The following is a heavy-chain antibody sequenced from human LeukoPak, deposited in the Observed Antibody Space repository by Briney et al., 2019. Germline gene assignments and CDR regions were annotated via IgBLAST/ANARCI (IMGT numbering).Heavy chain of an antibody. CDR1: GFTFSNYG. D-gene: IGHD6-25*01. Sequence: GGSLRLSCAASGFTFSNYGMSWVRQAPGKGLEWVSAISGNGGNTYYADSVKGRFTISRDNSKNTLSLQMNSLRADDTAVYYCAKAYPHGFWGQGTQVTVSS. CDR3: AKAYPHGF. V-gene: IGHV3-23*01. CDR2: ISGNGGNT. J-gene: IGHJ4*02.